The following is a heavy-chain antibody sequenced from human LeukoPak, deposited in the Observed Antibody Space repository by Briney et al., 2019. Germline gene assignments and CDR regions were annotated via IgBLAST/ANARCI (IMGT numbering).Heavy chain of an antibody. J-gene: IGHJ6*02. CDR3: ASLPDIVVVVAATRMDV. V-gene: IGHV4-34*01. Sequence: PSETLSLTCAVYGGSFSGYYWSWIRQPPGKGLEWIGEINHSGSTNYNPSLKSRVTISVDTSKNQFSLKLSSVTAADTAVYYCASLPDIVVVVAATRMDVWGQGTTVTVSS. CDR1: GGSFSGYY. CDR2: INHSGST. D-gene: IGHD2-15*01.